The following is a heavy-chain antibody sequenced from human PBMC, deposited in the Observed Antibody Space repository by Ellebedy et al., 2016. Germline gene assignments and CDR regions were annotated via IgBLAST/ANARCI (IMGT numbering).Heavy chain of an antibody. CDR1: GYTFTAYY. V-gene: IGHV1-2*02. CDR2: INPNSGVT. J-gene: IGHJ4*02. CDR3: ARDKGPASLDY. Sequence: ASVKVSCKASGYTFTAYYMHWVRQAPGQGLEWMGWINPNSGVTNYAQKFQGRVTMTRDTSINTAYMDLSRLTSDDTAVYYCARDKGPASLDYWGQGTLVTVFS.